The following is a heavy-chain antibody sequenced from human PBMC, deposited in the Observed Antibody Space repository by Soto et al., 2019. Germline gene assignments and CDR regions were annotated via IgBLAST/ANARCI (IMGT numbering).Heavy chain of an antibody. V-gene: IGHV3-15*01. CDR3: TTDFEDWYYYYYMDV. CDR2: IKSKTDGGTT. Sequence: GGSLRLSCAASGFTFSNAWMSWVRQAPGKGLEWVGRIKSKTDGGTTDYAAPVKGRFTISRDDSKNTLYLQMNSLKTEDTAVYYCTTDFEDWYYYYYMDVWGKGTTVTVSS. D-gene: IGHD3-9*01. CDR1: GFTFSNAW. J-gene: IGHJ6*03.